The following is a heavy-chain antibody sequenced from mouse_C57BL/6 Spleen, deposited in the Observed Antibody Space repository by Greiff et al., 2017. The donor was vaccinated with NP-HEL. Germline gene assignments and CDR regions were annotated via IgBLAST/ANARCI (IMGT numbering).Heavy chain of an antibody. Sequence: EVQRVESEGGLVQPGSSMKLSCTASGFTFSDYYMAWVRQVPEKGLEWVANINYDGSSTYYLDSLKSRFIISRDNAKNILYLQMSSLKSEDTATYYCARMYGTFDYWGQGTTLTVAS. D-gene: IGHD2-10*02. CDR3: ARMYGTFDY. CDR2: INYDGSST. J-gene: IGHJ2*01. V-gene: IGHV5-16*01. CDR1: GFTFSDYY.